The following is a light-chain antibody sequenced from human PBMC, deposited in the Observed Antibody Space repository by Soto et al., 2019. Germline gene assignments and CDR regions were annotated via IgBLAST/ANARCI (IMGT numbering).Light chain of an antibody. Sequence: QPVLTQPPSASGSPGQSVTISCTGTSSDVGGYNYVSWYQQHPGKAPKLMIYEVSKRPSGVPDRFSGSKSGNTASLTVSGLQAEDEADYYCTSYAGSNNFFYVFGTGTKLTVL. J-gene: IGLJ1*01. CDR2: EVS. V-gene: IGLV2-8*01. CDR3: TSYAGSNNFFYV. CDR1: SSDVGGYNY.